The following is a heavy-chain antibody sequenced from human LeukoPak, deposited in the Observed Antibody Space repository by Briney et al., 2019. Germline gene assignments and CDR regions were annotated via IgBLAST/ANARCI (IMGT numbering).Heavy chain of an antibody. D-gene: IGHD3-10*01. CDR2: INDDGRTT. Sequence: PGGSLRLSCAASGFTFSYYWMHWVRQAPGEGLVWVSRINDDGRTTTYADSVKGRITISRDNAKNTLYLQMSSLRVEDTAVYYCARSGITMVGGASIGLLTFDIWGPGTMVTVSS. CDR3: ARSGITMVGGASIGLLTFDI. V-gene: IGHV3-74*03. J-gene: IGHJ3*02. CDR1: GFTFSYYW.